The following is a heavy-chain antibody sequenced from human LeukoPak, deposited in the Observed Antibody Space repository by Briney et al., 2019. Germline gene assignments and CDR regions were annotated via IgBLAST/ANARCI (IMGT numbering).Heavy chain of an antibody. CDR3: ARSLQGYFDY. V-gene: IGHV1-46*01. D-gene: IGHD3-16*01. CDR2: INPSGNST. Sequence: ASVKVSCKASGYIFTGYYMHWVRQAPGQGLEWMGVINPSGNSTSFAQKFRLRVTITRNTSISTAYMELSSLRSEDTAVYYCARSLQGYFDYWGQGTLVTVSS. CDR1: GYIFTGYY. J-gene: IGHJ4*02.